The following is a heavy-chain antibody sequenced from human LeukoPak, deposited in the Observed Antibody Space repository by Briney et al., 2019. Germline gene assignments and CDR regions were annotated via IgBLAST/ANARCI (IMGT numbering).Heavy chain of an antibody. D-gene: IGHD3-10*01. CDR1: GFTFSDLF. CDR3: ASIRGVFGY. J-gene: IGHJ4*02. CDR2: TKDKGYSYTT. Sequence: GGSLRPSCAVSGFTFSDLFMDWVRQAPGKGLEWVGRTKDKGYSYTTEYAASVKGRFTISRDDSKNLVYLQMNSLKTEDTAVYYCASIRGVFGYWGQGTLVTVSS. V-gene: IGHV3-72*01.